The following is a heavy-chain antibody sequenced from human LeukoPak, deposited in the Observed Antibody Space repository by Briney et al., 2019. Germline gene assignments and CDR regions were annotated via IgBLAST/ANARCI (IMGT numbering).Heavy chain of an antibody. V-gene: IGHV3-49*03. CDR3: TRDIDGDYADY. CDR1: GFPFGDYA. Sequence: GGSLRLSCTTSGFPFGDYAMSWFRQAPGKGLEWAGFIRSKPYGGTTEYAASVKGRFTLSRDDTKSIAYLQMNSLKTEDTAVYYCTRDIDGDYADYWGQGTLVTVSS. CDR2: IRSKPYGGTT. D-gene: IGHD4-17*01. J-gene: IGHJ4*02.